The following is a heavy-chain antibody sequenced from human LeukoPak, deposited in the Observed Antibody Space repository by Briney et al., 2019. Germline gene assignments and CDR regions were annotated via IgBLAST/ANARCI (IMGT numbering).Heavy chain of an antibody. CDR3: AILGEVGATTVY. J-gene: IGHJ4*02. CDR1: GYTFTSYY. CDR2: INPSGGST. V-gene: IGHV1-46*03. D-gene: IGHD1-26*01. Sequence: ASVKVSCKASGYTFTSYYMHWVRQAPGQGLECMGIINPSGGSTSYAQKFQGRVTMTRDTSTSTVYMELSSLRSEDTAVYYCAILGEVGATTVYWGQGTLVTVSS.